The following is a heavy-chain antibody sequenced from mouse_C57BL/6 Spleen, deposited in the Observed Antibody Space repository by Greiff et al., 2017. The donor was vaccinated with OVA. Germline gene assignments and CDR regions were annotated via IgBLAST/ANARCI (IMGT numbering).Heavy chain of an antibody. D-gene: IGHD4-1*01. CDR2: IYPGSGNT. CDR1: GYTFTDYY. Sequence: VQLQESGAELVRPGASVKLSCKASGYTFTDYYINWVKQRPGQGLEWIARIYPGSGNTYYNEKFKGKATLTAEKSSSTAYMQLSSLTSEDSAVYFCARWDGGYFDYWGQGTTLTVSS. CDR3: ARWDGGYFDY. V-gene: IGHV1-76*01. J-gene: IGHJ2*01.